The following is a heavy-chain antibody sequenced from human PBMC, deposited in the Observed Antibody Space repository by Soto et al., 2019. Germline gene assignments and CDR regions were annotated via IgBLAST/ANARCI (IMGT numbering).Heavy chain of an antibody. J-gene: IGHJ5*02. V-gene: IGHV1-46*01. Sequence: VKVSCKASGYTFTSYYMHWVRQAPGQGLEWMGIINPSGGSTSYAQKFQGRLTMTRDTSTSTVYMELSSLRSEDTAVYYCAGGIAARDWFDPWGQGTLVTVSS. D-gene: IGHD6-13*01. CDR3: AGGIAARDWFDP. CDR2: INPSGGST. CDR1: GYTFTSYY.